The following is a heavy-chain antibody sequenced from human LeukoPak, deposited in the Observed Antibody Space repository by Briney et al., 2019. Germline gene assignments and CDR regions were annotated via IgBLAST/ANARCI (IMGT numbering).Heavy chain of an antibody. D-gene: IGHD3-3*01. V-gene: IGHV3-30-3*01. Sequence: PAGGSLRLSCAASGFTFSSYAMHWVRQAPGKGREGVAVISYDGSNKYYADSVKGRFTISRDNSKNTLYLQMNSLRAEDTAVYYCARGGDFWSGSEYYFDYWGQGTLVTVSS. CDR1: GFTFSSYA. J-gene: IGHJ4*02. CDR3: ARGGDFWSGSEYYFDY. CDR2: ISYDGSNK.